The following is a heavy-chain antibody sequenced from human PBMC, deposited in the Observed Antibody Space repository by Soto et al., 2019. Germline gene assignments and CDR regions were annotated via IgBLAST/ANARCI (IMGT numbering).Heavy chain of an antibody. CDR3: ARAVGYCSGGSCYSGLYYYYGMDV. V-gene: IGHV4-59*01. CDR2: IYYSGST. Sequence: PPETLSLTCTVSGGSISSYYWSWIRQPPGKGLEWIGYIYYSGSTNYNPSLKSRVTISVDTSKNQFSLKLSSVTAADTAVYYCARAVGYCSGGSCYSGLYYYYGMDVWGQGTTVTVSS. J-gene: IGHJ6*02. CDR1: GGSISSYY. D-gene: IGHD2-15*01.